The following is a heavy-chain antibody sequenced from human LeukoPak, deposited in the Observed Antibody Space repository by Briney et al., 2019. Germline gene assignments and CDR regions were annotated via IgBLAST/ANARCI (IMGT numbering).Heavy chain of an antibody. CDR2: IYYSGST. D-gene: IGHD3-10*01. Sequence: SETLSLTCTVSGGSISSSSYYWSWIRQPPGKGLERIGYIYYSGSTNYNPSLKSRVTISVDTSKNQFSLKLSSVTAADTAVYYCARDRYYYGSGSPNWFDPWGQGTLVTVSS. CDR1: GGSISSSSYY. V-gene: IGHV4-61*01. CDR3: ARDRYYYGSGSPNWFDP. J-gene: IGHJ5*02.